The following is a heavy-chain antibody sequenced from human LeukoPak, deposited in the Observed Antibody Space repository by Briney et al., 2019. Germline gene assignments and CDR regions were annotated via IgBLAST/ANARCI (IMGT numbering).Heavy chain of an antibody. D-gene: IGHD6-6*01. CDR3: ARARWQLVPYFDS. V-gene: IGHV1-2*02. CDR2: INPNSGGT. CDR1: GYTFTDYY. Sequence: ASVKVSCKASGYTFTDYYMHWVRPAPGQGLEWMGWINPNSGGTNFAQKFQGRVAMTRDTSISTAYLELGSLRSDDTAVYFCARARWQLVPYFDSWGQGTLVTVSS. J-gene: IGHJ4*02.